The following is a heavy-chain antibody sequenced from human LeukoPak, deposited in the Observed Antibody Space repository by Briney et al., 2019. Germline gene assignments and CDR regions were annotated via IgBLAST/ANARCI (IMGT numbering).Heavy chain of an antibody. J-gene: IGHJ4*02. D-gene: IGHD6-13*01. CDR1: GYAFPHYG. CDR3: ARSGSNWSCDS. Sequence: GASVKDSCKASGYAFPHYGVQWVRQAPGQTLEWMGWINAGNGDDTKYSQKFQARLTMTTDTSATTVYMELNSLRSEDTAVYYCARSGSNWSCDSWGQGTLVTVSS. CDR2: INAGNGDDT. V-gene: IGHV1-3*01.